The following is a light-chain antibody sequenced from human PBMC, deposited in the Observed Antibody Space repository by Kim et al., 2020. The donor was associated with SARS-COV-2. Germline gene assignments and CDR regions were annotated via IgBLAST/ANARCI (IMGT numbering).Light chain of an antibody. J-gene: IGLJ3*02. CDR2: EVS. CDR3: SSYAGSNNWV. Sequence: GQSVTISCTGSSSDVGEYKYVSWYQQHPGKAPKLMIYEVSKRPSGVPDRFSGSKSGNTASLTVSGLRAEDEADYYCSSYAGSNNWVFGRGTKLTVL. V-gene: IGLV2-8*01. CDR1: SSDVGEYKY.